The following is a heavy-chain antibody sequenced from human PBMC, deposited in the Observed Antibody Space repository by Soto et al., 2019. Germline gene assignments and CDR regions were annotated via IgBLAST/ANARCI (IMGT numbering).Heavy chain of an antibody. CDR1: GFTFSSHW. Sequence: GGSLRLSCAASGFTFSSHWMHWVRQAPGKGLVWVSRINSDGSSTRYADPVKGRVTSSRDNAKNTLYLQVNSLRAEDTAVYYCARGLPAAQNAMDVWGQGTTVTVSS. D-gene: IGHD2-2*01. CDR2: INSDGSST. V-gene: IGHV3-74*01. J-gene: IGHJ6*02. CDR3: ARGLPAAQNAMDV.